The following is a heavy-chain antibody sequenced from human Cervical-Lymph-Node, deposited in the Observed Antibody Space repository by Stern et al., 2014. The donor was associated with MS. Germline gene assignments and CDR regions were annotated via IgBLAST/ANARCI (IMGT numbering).Heavy chain of an antibody. CDR1: GGSIGRDY. J-gene: IGHJ1*01. V-gene: IGHV4-59*01. Sequence: QVQLQESGTGVVEPSETLSLTCTVSGGSIGRDYWSWVRQPPGKPLEWIGYIYHNGNTNHNPSLKSRVSMSVDTSKNQFSLNLTSVTAADTAVYYCTRDGRSSLSEYFQTWGQGSLVTVSS. D-gene: IGHD6-6*01. CDR2: IYHNGNT. CDR3: TRDGRSSLSEYFQT.